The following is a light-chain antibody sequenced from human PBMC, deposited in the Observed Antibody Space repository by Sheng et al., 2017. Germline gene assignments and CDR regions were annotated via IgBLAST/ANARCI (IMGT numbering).Light chain of an antibody. CDR2: DAS. CDR1: QSVSSSN. V-gene: IGKV3-20*01. CDR3: QQYGSSSGT. Sequence: ETVMTQSPATLSVSPGERATLSCRASQSVSSSNLAWYQEEPGQAPRLLIYDASSRATGIPDRFSGSGSGTDFTLTISRLEPEDFAVYYCQQYGSSSGTFGGGTKVDIK. J-gene: IGKJ4*01.